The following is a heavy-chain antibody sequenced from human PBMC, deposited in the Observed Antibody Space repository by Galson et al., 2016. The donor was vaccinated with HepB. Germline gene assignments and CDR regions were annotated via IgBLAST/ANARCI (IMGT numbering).Heavy chain of an antibody. CDR2: IYSGGRT. V-gene: IGHV3-53*01. CDR3: AAGNYVVVD. CDR1: GFTINNNY. J-gene: IGHJ4*02. Sequence: SLRLSCAVSGFTINNNYMSWVRQAPGKGLEWVSLIYSGGRTDYADSVKGRLTISRDNSKNKLYLQMNSLRAEDTAVYYCAAGNYVVVDWGQGTLVTVSS. D-gene: IGHD2-15*01.